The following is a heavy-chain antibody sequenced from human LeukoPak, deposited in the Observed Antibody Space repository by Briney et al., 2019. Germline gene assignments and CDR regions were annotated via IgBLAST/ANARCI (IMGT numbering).Heavy chain of an antibody. D-gene: IGHD3-10*01. CDR1: GYTFTSYD. CDR3: ARALVWGAAFDI. CDR2: MNPNSGNT. J-gene: IGHJ3*02. Sequence: ASVKVSCKASGYTFTSYDINWVRQATGQGLEWMGWMNPNSGNTGYAQKFQGRVTITRNTSISTAYMELSSLRSEDTAVYYCARALVWGAAFDIWGQGTMVTVSS. V-gene: IGHV1-8*03.